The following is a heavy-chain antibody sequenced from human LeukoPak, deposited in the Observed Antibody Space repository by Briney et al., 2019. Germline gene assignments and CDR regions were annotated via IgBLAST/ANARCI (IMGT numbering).Heavy chain of an antibody. J-gene: IGHJ4*02. CDR3: ARGRVRGAFDY. D-gene: IGHD3-10*01. V-gene: IGHV3-21*01. CDR2: ISSSSSYI. CDR1: GFTFSSYA. Sequence: GGSLRLSCAASGFTFSSYAMSWVRQAPGKGLEWVSSISSSSSYIYYADSVKGRFTISRDNAKNSLYLQMNSLRAEDTAVYYCARGRVRGAFDYWGQGTLVTVSS.